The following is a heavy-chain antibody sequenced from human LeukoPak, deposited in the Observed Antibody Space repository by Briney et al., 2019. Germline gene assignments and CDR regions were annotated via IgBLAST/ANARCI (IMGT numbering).Heavy chain of an antibody. Sequence: SETLSLTCTVSGGSISSYYWSWIRQPPGKGLEWIGYIYYSGSTNYNPSLKSRVTISVDTSKNQFSLKLSSVTAADTAVYYCARDSSGYLFDYWGQGTLVTVSS. CDR1: GGSISSYY. J-gene: IGHJ4*02. V-gene: IGHV4-59*01. CDR2: IYYSGST. CDR3: ARDSSGYLFDY. D-gene: IGHD3-22*01.